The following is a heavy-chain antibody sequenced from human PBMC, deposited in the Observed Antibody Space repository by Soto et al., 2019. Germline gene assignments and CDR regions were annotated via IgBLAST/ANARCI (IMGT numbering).Heavy chain of an antibody. CDR1: GFTVSSNY. J-gene: IGHJ4*02. CDR3: AGGRDGYNCGSDC. V-gene: IGHV3-66*01. CDR2: IYSGGST. Sequence: SLRLSCAASGFTVSSNYMSWVRQAPGKGLEWVSVIYSGGSTYYADSVKGRFTISRDNSKNTLYLQMNSLRVEDTAVYYCAGGRDGYNCGSDCWGQGTLVTVSS. D-gene: IGHD2-21*01.